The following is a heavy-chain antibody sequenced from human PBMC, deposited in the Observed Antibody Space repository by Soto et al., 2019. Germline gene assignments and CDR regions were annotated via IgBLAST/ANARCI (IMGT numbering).Heavy chain of an antibody. Sequence: QVHLVQSGAEVKKPGASVKVSCKGSGYAFTTYGITWVRQAPGQGLEWMGWLSAHNGNTNYAQKPQGSVTVTKDTATSTASMELRSLRSDDTAVYYCARGRYGAYWGQGALVTVSS. V-gene: IGHV1-18*01. CDR1: GYAFTTYG. D-gene: IGHD3-10*01. J-gene: IGHJ4*02. CDR3: ARGRYGAY. CDR2: LSAHNGNT.